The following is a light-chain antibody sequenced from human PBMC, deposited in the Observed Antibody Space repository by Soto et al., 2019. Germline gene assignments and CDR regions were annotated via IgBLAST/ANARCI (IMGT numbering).Light chain of an antibody. CDR2: GAS. Sequence: IILTQSPDTLSLSPGESATLSCRASQTVSSNYLAWCQQRPGQAPRLLIYGASTRAAGIPDRFSGSGSGTDFTLTITRLEPEDSAVYFCQQYTGPPTTFGQGTRLEI. J-gene: IGKJ5*01. CDR1: QTVSSNY. V-gene: IGKV3-20*01. CDR3: QQYTGPPTT.